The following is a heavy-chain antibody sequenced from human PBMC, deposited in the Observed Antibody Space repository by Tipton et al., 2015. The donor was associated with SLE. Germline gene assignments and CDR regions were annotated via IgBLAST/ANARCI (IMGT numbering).Heavy chain of an antibody. D-gene: IGHD3-22*01. CDR2: ISASGA. CDR3: AKGAYYDDSATSGLYFDC. CDR1: GFTFSKNG. J-gene: IGHJ4*02. Sequence: SLRLSCAASGFTFSKNGMSWVRQAPGKGLEWVSVISASGAFYADSVKGRFTISRDNSKNTLDLQMNSLRAEDTAVYYCAKGAYYDDSATSGLYFDCWGQGILVTVSS. V-gene: IGHV3-23*01.